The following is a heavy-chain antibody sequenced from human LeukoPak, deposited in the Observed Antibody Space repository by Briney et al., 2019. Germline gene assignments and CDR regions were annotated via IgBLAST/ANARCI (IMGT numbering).Heavy chain of an antibody. CDR2: INPNSGGT. J-gene: IGHJ4*02. Sequence: GASVKVSCKASVYTFTGYYMHWVRQTPGQGLECMGWINPNSGGTNYAQKFQGRATMTRDTSISTAYMELSRLRSDDTAVYYCARDPRWLQSTVFDYWGQGTLVTVSS. CDR3: ARDPRWLQSTVFDY. D-gene: IGHD5-24*01. V-gene: IGHV1-2*02. CDR1: VYTFTGYY.